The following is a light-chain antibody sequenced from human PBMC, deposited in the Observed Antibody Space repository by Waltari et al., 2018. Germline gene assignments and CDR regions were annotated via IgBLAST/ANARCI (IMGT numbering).Light chain of an antibody. J-gene: IGKJ4*01. Sequence: EIVLTQSPATLSLSPGERVTLSCRASQTVSSYVAWYHQIPGQAPRLLIYDASIRVPGTPARFSGSGAGTDVTLTISSLEPEDFAVYYCQHRSNWPPGLTCGGGTKVEIK. V-gene: IGKV3-11*01. CDR3: QHRSNWPPGLT. CDR1: QTVSSY. CDR2: DAS.